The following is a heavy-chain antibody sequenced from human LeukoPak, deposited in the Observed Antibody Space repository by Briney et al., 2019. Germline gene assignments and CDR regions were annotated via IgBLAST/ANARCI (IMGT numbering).Heavy chain of an antibody. Sequence: ASVTVSCKASGYTFTSYDINWVRQATGQGLEWMGWMNPNSGNTGYAQKFQGRVTMTRNTSISTAYMELSSLRSEDTAVYYCARVTRYCSGGSCDHDAFDIWGPGTMVTVSS. CDR3: ARVTRYCSGGSCDHDAFDI. CDR2: MNPNSGNT. V-gene: IGHV1-8*01. CDR1: GYTFTSYD. D-gene: IGHD2-15*01. J-gene: IGHJ3*02.